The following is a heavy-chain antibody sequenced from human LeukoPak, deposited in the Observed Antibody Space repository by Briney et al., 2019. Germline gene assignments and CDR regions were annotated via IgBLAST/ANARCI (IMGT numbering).Heavy chain of an antibody. D-gene: IGHD6-13*01. CDR2: ISYSGNT. CDR3: AREGGIAAAAYDY. V-gene: IGHV4-4*02. CDR1: GFTFSSYAM. J-gene: IGHJ4*02. Sequence: GSLRLSCAASGFTFSSYAMSWVRQAPGKGLEWIGTISYSGNTDYNPSLKSRVTISVDKSKNQFSLKLSSVTAADTAVYYCAREGGIAAAAYDYWGQGTLVTVSS.